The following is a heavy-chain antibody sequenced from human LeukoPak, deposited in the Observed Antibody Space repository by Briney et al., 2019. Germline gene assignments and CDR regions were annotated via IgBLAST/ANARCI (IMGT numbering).Heavy chain of an antibody. Sequence: SVKPSCKASGYTFTGYYMHWVRQAPGQALEWRGWINPNSSGTNYAQKFQGRVTMTRDTSISTAYMELSRLRSDDTAVYYCARTELDLYYFDYWGQGTLVTVSS. D-gene: IGHD1-7*01. CDR2: INPNSSGT. V-gene: IGHV1-2*02. CDR3: ARTELDLYYFDY. CDR1: GYTFTGYY. J-gene: IGHJ4*02.